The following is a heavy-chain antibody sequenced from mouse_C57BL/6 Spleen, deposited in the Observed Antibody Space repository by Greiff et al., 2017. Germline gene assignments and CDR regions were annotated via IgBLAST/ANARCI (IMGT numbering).Heavy chain of an antibody. Sequence: QVQLKESGPELVKPGASVKLSCKASGYTFTSYDINWVKQRPGQGLEWIGWIYPRDGSTKYNEKFKGKATLTVDTSSSTAYMELHSLTSEDSAVYFCAREGNYYGSSWYAMDYWGQGTSVTVSS. J-gene: IGHJ4*01. CDR1: GYTFTSYD. V-gene: IGHV1-85*01. D-gene: IGHD1-1*01. CDR3: AREGNYYGSSWYAMDY. CDR2: IYPRDGST.